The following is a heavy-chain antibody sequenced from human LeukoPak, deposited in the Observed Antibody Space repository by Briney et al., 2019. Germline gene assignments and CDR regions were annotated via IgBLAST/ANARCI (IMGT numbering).Heavy chain of an antibody. CDR3: AREGLLSGSYNFDY. CDR1: GYTFTGYY. J-gene: IGHJ4*02. V-gene: IGHV1-2*02. Sequence: ASVKVSCKASGYTFTGYYMHWVRQAPGQGLEWMEWINPNSGGTNYAQKFQGRVTMTRDTSISTAYMELSRLRSDDTAVYYCAREGLLSGSYNFDYWGQGTLVTVSS. CDR2: INPNSGGT. D-gene: IGHD1-26*01.